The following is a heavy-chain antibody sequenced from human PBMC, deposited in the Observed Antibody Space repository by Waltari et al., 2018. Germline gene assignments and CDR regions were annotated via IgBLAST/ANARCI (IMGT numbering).Heavy chain of an antibody. D-gene: IGHD3-22*01. CDR2: INPNSGAT. V-gene: IGHV1-2*02. CDR3: AANGEEDNDSSGYYPGY. J-gene: IGHJ4*02. CDR1: GYTFTAYF. Sequence: QVQLMQSGAAVKKPGASVTVSCKASGYTFTAYFMHWGRQAPGQGPEWMGWINPNSGATTYARNFRARVTMTRGTSISTAYMELRRLKSDDTAVYYCAANGEEDNDSSGYYPGYWGQGTLVTVSS.